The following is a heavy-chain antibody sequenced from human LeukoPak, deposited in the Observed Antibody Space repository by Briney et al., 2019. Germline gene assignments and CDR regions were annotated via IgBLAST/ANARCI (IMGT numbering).Heavy chain of an antibody. D-gene: IGHD3-10*01. V-gene: IGHV3-53*01. Sequence: PGGSLRLSCAASGFTVSSNYMSCVRQAPGKGLEWGSVIYSGGSTYYADSVKGRFTISRDNSKNTLYLQMNSLRAEDTAVYYCARVGDHYHWYFDLWGRGALVTVSS. CDR2: IYSGGST. CDR3: ARVGDHYHWYFDL. CDR1: GFTVSSNY. J-gene: IGHJ2*01.